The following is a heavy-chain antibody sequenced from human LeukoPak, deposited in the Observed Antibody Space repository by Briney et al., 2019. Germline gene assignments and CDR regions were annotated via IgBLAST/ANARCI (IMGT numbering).Heavy chain of an antibody. D-gene: IGHD4-17*01. CDR1: GGSISSSSYY. V-gene: IGHV4-39*01. J-gene: IGHJ4*02. CDR2: IYYSGST. Sequence: SETLSLTCTVSGGSISSSSYYWGWIRQPPGKGLEWIGSIYYSGSTYHNPSLKSRVTISVDTSKNQFSLRLSSVTAADTAVYYCARLPTVTFFDYWGQGALVTVSS. CDR3: ARLPTVTFFDY.